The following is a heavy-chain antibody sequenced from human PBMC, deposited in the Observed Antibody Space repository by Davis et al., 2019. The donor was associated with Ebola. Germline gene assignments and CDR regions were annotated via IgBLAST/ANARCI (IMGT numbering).Heavy chain of an antibody. D-gene: IGHD6-13*01. Sequence: PGGSLRLSCAASGFTFSSYWMHWVRQAPGKGLVWVSRINSDGSSTSYADSVKGRFTISRDNAKNTLYLQMNSLRAEDTAVYYCARGEAAGSGDNVWGQGTLVTVSS. V-gene: IGHV3-74*01. J-gene: IGHJ4*02. CDR1: GFTFSSYW. CDR3: ARGEAAGSGDNV. CDR2: INSDGSST.